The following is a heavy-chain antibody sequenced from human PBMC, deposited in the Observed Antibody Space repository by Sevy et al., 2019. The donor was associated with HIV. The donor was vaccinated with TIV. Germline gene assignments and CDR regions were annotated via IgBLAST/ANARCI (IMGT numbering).Heavy chain of an antibody. Sequence: ASVKVSCKASGYTFTGYYMHWARQAPGQGLEWMGWINPNSGGTNYAQKFQGRVTMTRDTSISTAYMELSRLRSDDTAVYYCASACSSTSCYVYLFDYWGQGTLVTVSS. CDR3: ASACSSTSCYVYLFDY. V-gene: IGHV1-2*02. D-gene: IGHD2-2*01. CDR2: INPNSGGT. J-gene: IGHJ4*02. CDR1: GYTFTGYY.